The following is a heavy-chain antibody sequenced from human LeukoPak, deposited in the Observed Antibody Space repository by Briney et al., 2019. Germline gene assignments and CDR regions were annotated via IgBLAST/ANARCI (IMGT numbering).Heavy chain of an antibody. D-gene: IGHD3-22*01. Sequence: GGSLRLSCAASGFTFGDYYMSWIRQAPGKGLEWVLYISSSGGNIYYADSVKGRFTISRDNSKNTLYLQMNSLRAEDTAVYYCARAPYYYDSSGYYSYWGQGTLVTVSS. CDR3: ARAPYYYDSSGYYSY. CDR1: GFTFGDYY. V-gene: IGHV3-11*04. J-gene: IGHJ4*02. CDR2: ISSSGGNI.